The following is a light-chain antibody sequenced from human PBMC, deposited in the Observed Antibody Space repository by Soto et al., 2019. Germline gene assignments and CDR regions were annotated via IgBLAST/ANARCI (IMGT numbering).Light chain of an antibody. CDR2: AAS. CDR3: QQYGASPPYT. CDR1: RGISSSY. Sequence: EIVLTQSPGTLSLSPGESTTLSCRASRGISSSYLAWYQQKPGQAPRLLIYAASTRATGIQDRFRGSGSATDFTLTISRLEPEDSAGYYCQQYGASPPYTFGQGTKLEIK. V-gene: IGKV3-20*01. J-gene: IGKJ2*01.